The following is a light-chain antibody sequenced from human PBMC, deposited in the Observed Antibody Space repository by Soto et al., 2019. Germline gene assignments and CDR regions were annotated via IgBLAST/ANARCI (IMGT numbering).Light chain of an antibody. J-gene: IGKJ1*01. Sequence: EIVLTQSPATLSLSPGERATLSCRASHSVSNYLAWYQQKPGQAPRLLIYDASNRATGIPARFSGGGSGTDFTLTISSLEPEDFAVYYCQQRTTWPHTFGQGTKVEIK. CDR2: DAS. V-gene: IGKV3-11*01. CDR1: HSVSNY. CDR3: QQRTTWPHT.